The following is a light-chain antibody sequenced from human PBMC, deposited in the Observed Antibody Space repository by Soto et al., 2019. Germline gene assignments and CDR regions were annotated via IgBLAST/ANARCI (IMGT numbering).Light chain of an antibody. CDR1: SSDVGSYNR. CDR3: SSYTSSSFYV. Sequence: QSVLTQPPSVSGSPGQSVTISCTGTSSDVGSYNRVSWYQQPPGTAPKLMIYEVSNRPSGVPDRFSGSKSGNTASLTISGFQAEDEADYYCSSYTSSSFYVFGTGTKVTVL. J-gene: IGLJ1*01. CDR2: EVS. V-gene: IGLV2-18*02.